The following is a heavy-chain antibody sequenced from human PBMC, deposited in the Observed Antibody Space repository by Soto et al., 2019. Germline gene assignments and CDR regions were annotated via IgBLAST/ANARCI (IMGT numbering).Heavy chain of an antibody. CDR2: INPSGGST. CDR3: ARGLVAVAGTGYFQH. CDR1: GYTFTSYY. V-gene: IGHV1-46*03. Sequence: ASVKVSCKASGYTFTSYYMHWVRQAPGQGLEWMGIINPSGGSTSYAQKFQGRVTMTRDTSTSTVYMELSSLRSEDTAVYYCARGLVAVAGTGYFQHWGQGTLVTVSS. D-gene: IGHD6-19*01. J-gene: IGHJ1*01.